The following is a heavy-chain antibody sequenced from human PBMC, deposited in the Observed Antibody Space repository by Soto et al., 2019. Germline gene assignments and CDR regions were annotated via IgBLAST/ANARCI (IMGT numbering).Heavy chain of an antibody. Sequence: ASVKVSCKASGYTFTSYAMHWVRQAPGQRLEWMGWINAGNGNTKYSQKFQGRVTITRDTSASTAYMELSSLRSEDTAVYYCARALKPIPTGDHRFDYWGQGTLVTVSS. J-gene: IGHJ4*02. CDR1: GYTFTSYA. CDR2: INAGNGNT. V-gene: IGHV1-3*01. D-gene: IGHD4-17*01. CDR3: ARALKPIPTGDHRFDY.